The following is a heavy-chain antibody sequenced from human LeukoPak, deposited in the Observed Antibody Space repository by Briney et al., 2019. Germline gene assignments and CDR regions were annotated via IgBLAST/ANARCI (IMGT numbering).Heavy chain of an antibody. Sequence: GGSLRLSCAASGFTFSSYAVSWVRQAPGKGLEWVSAISGSGGSTYYADSVKGRFTISRDNSKNTLYLQMNSLRAEDTAVYYCAKVPIRVVIIPFDYWGQGTLVTVSS. CDR1: GFTFSSYA. CDR3: AKVPIRVVIIPFDY. V-gene: IGHV3-23*01. J-gene: IGHJ4*02. D-gene: IGHD3-3*01. CDR2: ISGSGGST.